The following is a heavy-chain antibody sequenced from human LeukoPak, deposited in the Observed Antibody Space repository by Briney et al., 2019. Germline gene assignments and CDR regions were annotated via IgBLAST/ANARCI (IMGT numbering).Heavy chain of an antibody. CDR1: GFSFNNYG. CDR2: IWYDGSKK. CDR3: AKTRPLDSSSWSHGDY. J-gene: IGHJ4*02. V-gene: IGHV3-33*06. D-gene: IGHD6-13*01. Sequence: GGSLRLSCAASGFSFNNYGMHWVRQAPGKGLEWVALIWYDGSKKYYADFLKGRFTVSRDNSENTLYLQMNNLRAEDTAVYYCAKTRPLDSSSWSHGDYWGQGTLVTVSS.